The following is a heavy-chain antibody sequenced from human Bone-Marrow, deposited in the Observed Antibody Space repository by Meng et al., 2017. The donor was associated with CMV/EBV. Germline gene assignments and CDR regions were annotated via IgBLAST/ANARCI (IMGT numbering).Heavy chain of an antibody. J-gene: IGHJ6*02. D-gene: IGHD4-17*01. Sequence: SETLSLSCTVSVGSISSSSYYWGWIRQPPGKGLEWIGSIYYSGSTYYNPSLKSRVTISVDTSKNQFSLKLSSVTAADTAVYYCARDHGESSYYYGMDVWGQGTTVTVSS. CDR1: VGSISSSSYY. CDR2: IYYSGST. V-gene: IGHV4-39*01. CDR3: ARDHGESSYYYGMDV.